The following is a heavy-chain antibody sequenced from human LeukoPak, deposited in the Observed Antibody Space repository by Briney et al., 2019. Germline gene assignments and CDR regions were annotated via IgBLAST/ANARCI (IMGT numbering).Heavy chain of an antibody. CDR1: GFTFSDYC. CDR3: ARGKDGYKRGYPLGFYY. J-gene: IGHJ4*02. D-gene: IGHD5-24*01. V-gene: IGHV3-11*01. Sequence: GGSLRLSCAASGFTFSDYCMSWVRQAPGKGLEWVSYISRSRSTIYYADSVKGGFTISRDNAKNSLYLQRNSLRADHTAVYYCARGKDGYKRGYPLGFYYWGQGTLVTVSS. CDR2: ISRSRSTI.